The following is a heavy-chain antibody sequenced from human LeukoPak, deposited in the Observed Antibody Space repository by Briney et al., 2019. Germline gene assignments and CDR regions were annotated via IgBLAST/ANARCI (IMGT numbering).Heavy chain of an antibody. CDR2: INHSGST. CDR3: TGRDLPGPYTVTPPDPGNWFDP. J-gene: IGHJ5*02. D-gene: IGHD2/OR15-2a*01. V-gene: IGHV4-34*01. Sequence: SETLSLTCAVYGGSFSGYYWSWIRQPPGKGLEWIGEINHSGSTNYNPSLKSRVTISVDTSKNQFSLKLSSVTAADTAVYYCTGRDLPGPYTVTPPDPGNWFDPWGQGTLVTVSS. CDR1: GGSFSGYY.